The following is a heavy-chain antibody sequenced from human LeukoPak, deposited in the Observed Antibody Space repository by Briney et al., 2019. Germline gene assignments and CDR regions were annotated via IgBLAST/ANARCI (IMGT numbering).Heavy chain of an antibody. CDR2: IWYDGSNK. V-gene: IGHV3-33*01. CDR1: GFTFSSYG. J-gene: IGHJ6*03. Sequence: AGGSLRLSCAASGFTFSSYGMHWVRQAPGKGLEWVAVIWYDGSNKYYADSVKGRFTTSRDNSKNTLYLQMNSLRAEDTAVYYCARDQGPGYYYYMDVWGKGTTVTVSS. D-gene: IGHD1-14*01. CDR3: ARDQGPGYYYYMDV.